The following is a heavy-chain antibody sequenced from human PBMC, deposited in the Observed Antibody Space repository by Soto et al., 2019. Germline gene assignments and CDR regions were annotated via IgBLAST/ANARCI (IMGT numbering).Heavy chain of an antibody. CDR3: AREAY. J-gene: IGHJ4*02. Sequence: GGSLRLSCAASGFTFSNYWMSWVRQAPGKGLDWVANIKGDGSDKYYVDSVKGRFTISRDNARNSIYLQMNSLRVEDTAIYYCAREAYWGQGTLVTVSS. CDR2: IKGDGSDK. CDR1: GFTFSNYW. V-gene: IGHV3-7*04.